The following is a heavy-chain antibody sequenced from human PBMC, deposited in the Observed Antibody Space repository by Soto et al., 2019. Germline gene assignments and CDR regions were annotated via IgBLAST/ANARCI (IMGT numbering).Heavy chain of an antibody. D-gene: IGHD1-26*01. Sequence: GGSLRLSCTVSGLTFDKYAMSWVRQAPGKGLQWVSTIPGSGYTTYYADSVKGRFTISRDNSKSTLHLQMNSLRAEDTAIYYCAVWEHWVSNSYYYCLDVWGQGTTVTVSS. V-gene: IGHV3-23*01. CDR2: IPGSGYTT. CDR3: AVWEHWVSNSYYYCLDV. J-gene: IGHJ6*02. CDR1: GLTFDKYA.